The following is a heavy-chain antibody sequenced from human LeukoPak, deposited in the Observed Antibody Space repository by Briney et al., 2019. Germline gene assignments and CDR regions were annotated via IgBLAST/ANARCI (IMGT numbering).Heavy chain of an antibody. CDR3: ATEAPPSGTYSVHFDS. D-gene: IGHD1-26*01. J-gene: IGHJ4*02. Sequence: ASVKVSCKVSGYSLSELSIHWVRQAPGKGLEWMGGFDFEDGETLYAQKFRGRLTVTEDASTDTSYMKLSSLAYDDTAVYYCATEAPPSGTYSVHFDSWGQGTLVTVSS. CDR1: GYSLSELS. CDR2: FDFEDGET. V-gene: IGHV1-24*01.